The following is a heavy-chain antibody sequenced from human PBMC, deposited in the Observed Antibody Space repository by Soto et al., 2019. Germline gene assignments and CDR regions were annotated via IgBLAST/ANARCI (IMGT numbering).Heavy chain of an antibody. J-gene: IGHJ6*02. Sequence: SVKVSCKASGFTFASSAVQWVRQARGQRLEWIGWIVVGSGNTNCAQKFQGRVTMTRDTSTSTVYMELSSLRSEDTAVYYCARDRVPASLPDIVVVVAATPYYYYGMDVWGQGTTVTVSS. CDR3: ARDRVPASLPDIVVVVAATPYYYYGMDV. CDR1: GFTFASSA. V-gene: IGHV1-58*01. CDR2: IVVGSGNT. D-gene: IGHD2-15*01.